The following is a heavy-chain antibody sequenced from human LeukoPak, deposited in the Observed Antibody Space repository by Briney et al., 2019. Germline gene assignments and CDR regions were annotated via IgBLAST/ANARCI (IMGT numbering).Heavy chain of an antibody. Sequence: SETLSLTCTVSGGSISSGSYYWSWIRQPAGKGLEWIGRIYTSGSTNYNPSLKSRVTISVDTSKNQFSLKLSSVTAADTAVYYCARRESGSYLWSWFDPWGQGTLVTVSS. D-gene: IGHD1-26*01. CDR3: ARRESGSYLWSWFDP. J-gene: IGHJ5*02. V-gene: IGHV4-61*02. CDR2: IYTSGST. CDR1: GGSISSGSYY.